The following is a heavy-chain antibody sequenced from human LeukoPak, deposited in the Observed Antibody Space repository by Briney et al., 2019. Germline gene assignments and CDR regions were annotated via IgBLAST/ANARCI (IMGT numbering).Heavy chain of an antibody. V-gene: IGHV4-39*01. D-gene: IGHD3/OR15-3a*01. CDR3: ARLDYDFWNAFYDF. J-gene: IGHJ4*02. CDR2: IYYSGST. CDR1: GDSISSGRYY. Sequence: SETLSLTCTVSGDSISSGRYYWGWIRQPPGKGLGWIGSIYYSGSTFYNPSLKSRVTISVDTSKDQFSLTLTSVTAADTALYYCARLDYDFWNAFYDFWGQGILVTVSS.